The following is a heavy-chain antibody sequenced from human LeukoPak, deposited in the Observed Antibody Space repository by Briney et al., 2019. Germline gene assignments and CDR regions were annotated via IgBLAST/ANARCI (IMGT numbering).Heavy chain of an antibody. J-gene: IGHJ6*03. D-gene: IGHD3-10*01. V-gene: IGHV3-23*01. CDR2: ISGSGGST. CDR1: EFSVGSNY. Sequence: GGSLRLSCAASEFSVGSNYMTWVRQAPGKGLEWVSAISGSGGSTYYADSVKGRFTISRDNSKNTLYLQMNSLRAEDTAVYYCAKDRRRITMVRGVIIKARLYYYYYMDVWGKGTTVTVSS. CDR3: AKDRRRITMVRGVIIKARLYYYYYMDV.